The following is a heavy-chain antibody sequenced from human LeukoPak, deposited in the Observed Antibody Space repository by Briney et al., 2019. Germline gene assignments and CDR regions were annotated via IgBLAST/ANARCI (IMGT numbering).Heavy chain of an antibody. Sequence: TGGSLRLSCAASGFTFSSSSISWVRQAPGKGLEWVSAITDAVGSTHYADSVKGRFTISRDNAKNSLYLQMNSLRAEDTAVYYCARDDYGDYDYWGQGTLVTVSS. CDR1: GFTFSSSS. D-gene: IGHD4-17*01. CDR3: ARDDYGDYDY. V-gene: IGHV3-23*01. CDR2: ITDAVGST. J-gene: IGHJ4*02.